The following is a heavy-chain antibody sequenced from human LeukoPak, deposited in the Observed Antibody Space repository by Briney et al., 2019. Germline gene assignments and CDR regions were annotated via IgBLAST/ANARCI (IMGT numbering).Heavy chain of an antibody. D-gene: IGHD5-18*01. V-gene: IGHV1-2*02. J-gene: IGHJ4*02. CDR1: GYTFTAYY. CDR3: ARDDSFQFDN. CDR2: INPNTGGT. Sequence: ASVKVSCKTSGYTFTAYYMHWVRQAPGQGLEWMGWINPNTGGTNYAQKFQGRVTMTRDTSINTAYMDLNRLKSEDTAVYYCARDDSFQFDNWGQGTLVTVSS.